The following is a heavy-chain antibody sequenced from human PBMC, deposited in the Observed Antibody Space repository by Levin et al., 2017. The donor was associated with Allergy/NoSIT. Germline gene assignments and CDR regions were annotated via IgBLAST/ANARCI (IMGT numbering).Heavy chain of an antibody. D-gene: IGHD2-2*01. CDR1: GFTFSSYG. V-gene: IGHV3-33*01. Sequence: GGSLRLSCAASGFTFSSYGMHWVRQAPGKGLEWVAVIWYDGSNTYYADSVKGRFTISRDNSKDTLYLQMNSLRAEDTAVYYCARGESSTPYYFDYWGQGTLVTVSS. J-gene: IGHJ4*02. CDR2: IWYDGSNT. CDR3: ARGESSTPYYFDY.